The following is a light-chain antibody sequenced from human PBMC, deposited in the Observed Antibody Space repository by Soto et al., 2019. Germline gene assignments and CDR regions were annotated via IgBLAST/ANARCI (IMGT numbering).Light chain of an antibody. V-gene: IGKV3-20*01. J-gene: IGKJ1*01. CDR1: QSVSGSY. CDR2: DAS. CDR3: QQQYGSSRT. Sequence: EIVFTQSPGTLSLSPGERATLSCRASQSVSGSYLAWYQQKPGQAPRLLIYDASSRATGIPDRFSGSGSGTDFTLTISRLEPEDFAVYYCQQQYGSSRTFGQGTKVDIK.